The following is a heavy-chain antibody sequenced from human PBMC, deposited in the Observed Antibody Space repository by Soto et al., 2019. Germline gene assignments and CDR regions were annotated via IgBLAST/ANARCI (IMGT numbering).Heavy chain of an antibody. V-gene: IGHV1-69*06. CDR1: EDTFRNYA. Sequence: QVELVQSGAEGKKPGSSVKVSCQASEDTFRNYAISWVRQAPGQGLGGMGGIIPIFGTANYAQKFQGRVTITADTSANTVYLELSSLRSEDTAVYYCASTKYDSSAYYYWYLGLWGRGTLVTVSS. CDR2: IIPIFGTA. D-gene: IGHD3-22*01. CDR3: ASTKYDSSAYYYWYLGL. J-gene: IGHJ2*01.